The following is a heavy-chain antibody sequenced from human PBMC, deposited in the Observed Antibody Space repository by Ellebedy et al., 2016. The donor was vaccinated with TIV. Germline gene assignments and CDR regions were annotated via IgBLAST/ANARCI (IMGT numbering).Heavy chain of an antibody. D-gene: IGHD2-15*01. V-gene: IGHV2-70*17. CDR1: GFSLRTGRLS. CDR2: IDWDADK. J-gene: IGHJ4*02. CDR3: ARISGGWGFDY. Sequence: SGPTLVKPTQTLTLTCTFSGFSLRTGRLSVSWIRQPPGKALEWLARIDWDADKFYSISLRTRLTISKDRPENQVVLTMTNMDPEDTATYYCARISGGWGFDYWGQGALVTVSS.